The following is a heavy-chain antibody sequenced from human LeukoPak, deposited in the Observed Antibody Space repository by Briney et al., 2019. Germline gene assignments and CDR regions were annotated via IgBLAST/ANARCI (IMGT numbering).Heavy chain of an antibody. Sequence: GESLRLSCVASGFTFSGYWVHWVRQAPGKGLMWVSRISIVGSVREYADSVKGRFTISRDNAKNTVYLQMNSLRAEHTAKYYCSRDQDFWGQGTLVTVSS. J-gene: IGHJ4*02. D-gene: IGHD3-3*01. CDR2: ISIVGSVR. CDR1: GFTFSGYW. CDR3: SRDQDF. V-gene: IGHV3-74*03.